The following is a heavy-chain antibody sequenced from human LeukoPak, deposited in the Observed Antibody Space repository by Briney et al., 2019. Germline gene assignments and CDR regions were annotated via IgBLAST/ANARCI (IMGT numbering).Heavy chain of an antibody. V-gene: IGHV1-46*01. CDR1: GYTFTSYY. CDR3: ARDPTGTTEVWPDYYDSSGYSYFDY. J-gene: IGHJ4*02. Sequence: GASVKVSCKASGYTFTSYYMHWVRQAPGQGLEWMGIINPSGGSTSYAQKFQGRVTMTRDTSISTAYMELSRLRSDDTAVYYCARDPTGTTEVWPDYYDSSGYSYFDYWGQGTLVTVSS. D-gene: IGHD3-22*01. CDR2: INPSGGST.